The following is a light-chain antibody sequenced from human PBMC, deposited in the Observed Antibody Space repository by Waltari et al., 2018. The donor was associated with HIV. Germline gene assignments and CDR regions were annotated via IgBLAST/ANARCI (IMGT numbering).Light chain of an antibody. Sequence: QSALTQAASVSASLGQSINISCSATTSEIGIYNLVSWYQHHPGKAPKLILYEVNKRPSGVSIRFSGSRSGNTTSLTITGLLADDEADYYCCSCSVTNSLWVFGGGTKVTVV. J-gene: IGLJ3*02. V-gene: IGLV2-23*02. CDR3: CSCSVTNSLWV. CDR1: TSEIGIYNL. CDR2: EVN.